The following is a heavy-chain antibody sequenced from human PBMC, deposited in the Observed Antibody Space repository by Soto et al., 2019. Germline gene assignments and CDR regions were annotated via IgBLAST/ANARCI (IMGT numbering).Heavy chain of an antibody. Sequence: SETLSLTCTVSGCSFSPHYWAWIRQPPGKGLEWIGYIYYGGTTRYNPSLESRVTVSLETSKSQFSLTLSSVTASDTAVYYCAREGLIPGTTYYYYAMDVWGQGTTVTVSS. D-gene: IGHD1-7*01. CDR1: GCSFSPHY. CDR2: IYYGGTT. CDR3: AREGLIPGTTYYYYAMDV. J-gene: IGHJ6*02. V-gene: IGHV4-59*11.